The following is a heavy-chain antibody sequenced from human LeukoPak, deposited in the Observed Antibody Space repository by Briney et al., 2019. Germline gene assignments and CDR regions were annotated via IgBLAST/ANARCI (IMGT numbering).Heavy chain of an antibody. J-gene: IGHJ4*02. Sequence: ASVKVSCKASGYTFNGYYIHWVRQAPGQGLEWMGWINPNSGGTNYAQKFQGRVTMTRDTSISTAYMELSRLRSDDTAVYYCARGLYRAAAGTLGYWGQGTLVTVSS. CDR2: INPNSGGT. V-gene: IGHV1-2*02. CDR3: ARGLYRAAAGTLGY. CDR1: GYTFNGYY. D-gene: IGHD6-13*01.